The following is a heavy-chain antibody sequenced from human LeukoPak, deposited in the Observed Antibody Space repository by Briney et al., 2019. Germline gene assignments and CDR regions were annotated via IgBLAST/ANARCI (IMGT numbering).Heavy chain of an antibody. D-gene: IGHD3-9*01. CDR2: IGTADDT. CDR3: AKRGYDILTAYAGFLFDY. Sequence: PGGSLRLSCAASGFSFSNYDMHWVRQATGKGLEWVSAIGTADDTYYPDSVKGRFTISRENAKNSLYLQMNSLRAEDTAVYYCAKRGYDILTAYAGFLFDYWGQGTLVTVSS. V-gene: IGHV3-13*01. J-gene: IGHJ4*02. CDR1: GFSFSNYD.